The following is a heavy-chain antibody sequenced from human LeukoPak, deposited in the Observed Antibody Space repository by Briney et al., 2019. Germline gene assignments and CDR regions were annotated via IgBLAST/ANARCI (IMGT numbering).Heavy chain of an antibody. D-gene: IGHD3-22*01. J-gene: IGHJ4*02. CDR3: ARGRAYYYDSSGYFFDY. CDR2: INHSGST. Sequence: SETLSLTCAVYGGSFSGYYWSWIRQPPGKGLEWIGEINHSGSTNYNPSLKSRVTISVDTSKNQFSLKLSSVTAAGTAVYYCARGRAYYYDSSGYFFDYWGQGTLVTVSS. V-gene: IGHV4-34*01. CDR1: GGSFSGYY.